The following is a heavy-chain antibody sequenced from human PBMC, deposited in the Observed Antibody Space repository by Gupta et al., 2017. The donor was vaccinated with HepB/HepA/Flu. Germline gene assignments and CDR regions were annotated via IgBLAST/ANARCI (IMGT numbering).Heavy chain of an antibody. D-gene: IGHD3-9*01. J-gene: IGHJ4*02. CDR3: AKDSDILTGYYQYYFDY. V-gene: IGHV3-23*01. CDR2: ISGSGGST. CDR1: GFTFSSYA. Sequence: EVQLLESGGGLVQPGGSLRLSCAASGFTFSSYAMSWVRQAPGKRLEWVSAISGSGGSTYYADSVKGRFTISRDNSKNTLYLQMNSLRAEDTAVYYCAKDSDILTGYYQYYFDYWGQGTLVTVSS.